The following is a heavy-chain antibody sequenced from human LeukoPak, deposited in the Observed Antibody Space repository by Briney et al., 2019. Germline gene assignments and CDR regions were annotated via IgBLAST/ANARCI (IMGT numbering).Heavy chain of an antibody. D-gene: IGHD3-22*01. CDR2: IRSRSNYI. J-gene: IGHJ4*02. Sequence: GGSLRLSCAASGYTFSSFSINWVRKAPGKGLNWASSIRSRSNYIYYADSVRGRFSISRDDARDSLYLQMNSLRAEDTAVYYCVRLRRNSDTSGYYYYYDFWGQGTLVTVSS. V-gene: IGHV3-21*01. CDR3: VRLRRNSDTSGYYYYYDF. CDR1: GYTFSSFS.